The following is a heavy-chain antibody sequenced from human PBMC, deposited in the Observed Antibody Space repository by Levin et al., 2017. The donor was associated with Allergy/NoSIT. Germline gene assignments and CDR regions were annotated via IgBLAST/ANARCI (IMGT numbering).Heavy chain of an antibody. Sequence: PSETLSLTCTVSGGSISSSYWSWIRQPPGKGLEWIAYIYYRGNTKYNPSLKSRVTVSVVTSKNQVSLRLSSVTAADTAVYYCARDLAGTNAFDIWGQGTMVTVSS. CDR2: IYYRGNT. CDR3: ARDLAGTNAFDI. V-gene: IGHV4-59*12. CDR1: GGSISSSY. J-gene: IGHJ3*02. D-gene: IGHD6-19*01.